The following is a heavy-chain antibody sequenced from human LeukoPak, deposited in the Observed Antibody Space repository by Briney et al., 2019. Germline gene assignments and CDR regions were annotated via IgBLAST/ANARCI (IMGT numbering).Heavy chain of an antibody. CDR1: GFTFNNYD. D-gene: IGHD2-21*01. CDR2: IGTTGDT. V-gene: IGHV3-13*01. J-gene: IGHJ4*02. CDR3: TREKAYCGTKCYYDY. Sequence: GGYLRLSCAASGFTFNNYDMHWVRQVTGKGLEWVSSIGTTGDTHYSDSVKGRFTISRDNAKNSVYLQMNSLRAGDTAVYYCTREKAYCGTKCYYDYWGQGTQVTVSS.